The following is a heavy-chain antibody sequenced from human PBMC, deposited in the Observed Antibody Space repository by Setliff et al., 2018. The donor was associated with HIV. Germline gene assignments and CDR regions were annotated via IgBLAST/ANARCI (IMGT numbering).Heavy chain of an antibody. J-gene: IGHJ5*02. CDR2: ISDSGTT. CDR3: ARGGASSKYLDP. V-gene: IGHV4-59*01. CDR1: GGSLSSYY. Sequence: PSETLSLTCAVSGGSLSSYYWSWIRQPPGKGLEWIAWISDSGTTNYNPSLKSRVTLSVDTSKNQFSLSLTSVTGADTAVYYCARGGASSKYLDPWGQGTLVTVSS. D-gene: IGHD2-15*01.